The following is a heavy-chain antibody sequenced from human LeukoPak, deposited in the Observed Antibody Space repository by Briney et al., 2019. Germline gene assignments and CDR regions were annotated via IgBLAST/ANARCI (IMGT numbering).Heavy chain of an antibody. CDR3: AKSSLRVAARSAIDY. V-gene: IGHV3-23*01. CDR2: ISGSGGST. Sequence: GGSLRLSCAASGFTFSSYAMSWVHQAPGKGLEWVSAISGSGGSTYYADSVKGRFTISRDNSKNTLYLQMNSLRAEDTAVYYCAKSSLRVAARSAIDYWGQGTLVTVSS. J-gene: IGHJ4*02. CDR1: GFTFSSYA. D-gene: IGHD6-6*01.